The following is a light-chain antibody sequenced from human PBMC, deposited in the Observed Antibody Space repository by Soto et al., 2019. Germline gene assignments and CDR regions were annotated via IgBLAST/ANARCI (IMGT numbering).Light chain of an antibody. CDR2: GAS. J-gene: IGKJ3*01. CDR3: QQYGTSPFT. Sequence: EIVLTQSPGTLSLSPGEGATLSCRASQRVSSNYLAWYQQKHGQAPRLLIYGASSRATGIPDRFSGSGSGRDFTLTISRLEPEDFAVYYCQQYGTSPFTFGPGTKVDIK. V-gene: IGKV3-20*01. CDR1: QRVSSNY.